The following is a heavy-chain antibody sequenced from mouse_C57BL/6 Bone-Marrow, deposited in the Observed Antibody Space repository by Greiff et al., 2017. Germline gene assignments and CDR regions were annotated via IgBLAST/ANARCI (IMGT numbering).Heavy chain of an antibody. J-gene: IGHJ3*01. Sequence: VQLVESGPGLVQPSQSLSITCTVSGFSLTSYGVHWVRQSPGKGLEWLGVIWRGGSTDYNAAFMSRLSITKDNSKSQVFFKMNILQADDTAIYYCAKGPYYYGSSLAYWGQGTLVTVSA. V-gene: IGHV2-5*01. D-gene: IGHD1-1*01. CDR3: AKGPYYYGSSLAY. CDR1: GFSLTSYG. CDR2: IWRGGST.